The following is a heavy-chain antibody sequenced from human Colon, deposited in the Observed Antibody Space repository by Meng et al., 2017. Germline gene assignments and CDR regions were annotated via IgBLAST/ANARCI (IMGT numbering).Heavy chain of an antibody. Sequence: QVQLPQSGPGLVKPPQTLSITCAITVDSVSSNSVAWNCIRQSPSRGLEWLGRAFYRSDWTLDYALSVRSRITINPDTSKNHFSLQLSSVTPEDTAVYYCAREGTLLRGVINHLDYWGQGTMVTVSS. V-gene: IGHV6-1*01. J-gene: IGHJ4*02. CDR2: AFYRSDWTL. CDR3: AREGTLLRGVINHLDY. CDR1: VDSVSSNSVA. D-gene: IGHD3-10*01.